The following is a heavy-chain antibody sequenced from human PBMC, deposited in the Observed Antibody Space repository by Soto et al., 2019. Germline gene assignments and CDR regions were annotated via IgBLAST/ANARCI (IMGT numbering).Heavy chain of an antibody. J-gene: IGHJ6*02. CDR1: GGTFSSYA. V-gene: IGHV1-69*06. CDR2: IIPIFGTA. Sequence: QVQLVQSGAEVKKPGSSVKVSCKASGGTFSSYAISWVRQAPGQGLEWMGGIIPIFGTANYAQKFQGRVTITADNSTSTAYMELSSLRSEDTAVYYCARPLRRYQLLYGSSRYYGMDVWGQGTTVTVSS. D-gene: IGHD2-2*02. CDR3: ARPLRRYQLLYGSSRYYGMDV.